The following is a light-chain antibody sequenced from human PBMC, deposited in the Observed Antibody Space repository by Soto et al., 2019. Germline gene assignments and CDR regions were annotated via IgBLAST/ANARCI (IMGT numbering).Light chain of an antibody. Sequence: QSALTQPASVSGSPGQSITISCTGTSSDVGGYNFASWYQQHPGKAPKLVIYEVNNRPSGVSNRFSGSKSGNTASLTISGLQAEDEADYYCSSYRSSSTPLCVFGSGTQVTVL. V-gene: IGLV2-14*01. CDR2: EVN. CDR1: SSDVGGYNF. J-gene: IGLJ1*01. CDR3: SSYRSSSTPLCV.